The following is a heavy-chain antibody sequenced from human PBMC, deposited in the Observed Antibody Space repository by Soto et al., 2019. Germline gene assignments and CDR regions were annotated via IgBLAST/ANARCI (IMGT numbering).Heavy chain of an antibody. D-gene: IGHD4-17*01. V-gene: IGHV4-59*01. Sequence: QVQLQESGPGLVKPSETLSLTCTVSGGSIRDYFWTWIRQPPGKGLEWIGYIYYSGRTKYNPSLKSRVSISVDTSKNRFSLQLRSVTAADTAVYYWARVGGDDFGDSGGFDFWGQGTLVTVSS. CDR3: ARVGGDDFGDSGGFDF. J-gene: IGHJ4*02. CDR2: IYYSGRT. CDR1: GGSIRDYF.